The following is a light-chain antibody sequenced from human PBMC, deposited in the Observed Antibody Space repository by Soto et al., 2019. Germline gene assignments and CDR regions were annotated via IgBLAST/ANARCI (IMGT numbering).Light chain of an antibody. Sequence: QSALTQPRSVSESPGQSVTISCTGTSSDVGGYDYLSWYQQHPGKAPKLMIYDVTNRPSGVPDRFSGSKSGNTASLTISGLQTEDEADYYCCSYAGSYTYVFGTGTKLTVL. CDR2: DVT. CDR1: SSDVGGYDY. V-gene: IGLV2-11*01. J-gene: IGLJ1*01. CDR3: CSYAGSYTYV.